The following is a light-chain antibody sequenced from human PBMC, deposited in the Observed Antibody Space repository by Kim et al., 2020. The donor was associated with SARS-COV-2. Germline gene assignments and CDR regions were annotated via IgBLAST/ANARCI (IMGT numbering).Light chain of an antibody. Sequence: GQRVTISCSGSSSNIGSNTVNWYQQLPGTAPKLLIYRNNQRPSGVPDRFSGSKSGTSASLAISGLQSEGEADYYCAAWDDSLNGYVFGTGTKVTVL. CDR2: RNN. V-gene: IGLV1-44*01. CDR1: SSNIGSNT. J-gene: IGLJ1*01. CDR3: AAWDDSLNGYV.